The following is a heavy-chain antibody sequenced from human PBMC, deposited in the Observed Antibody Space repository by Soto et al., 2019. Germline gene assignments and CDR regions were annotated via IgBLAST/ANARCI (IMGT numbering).Heavy chain of an antibody. J-gene: IGHJ6*02. D-gene: IGHD3-22*01. V-gene: IGHV1-69*13. Sequence: SMEVSCKASGGTFSSYAISWVRQAPGQGLEWKGGIIPIFGTANYAQKFQGRVTITADESTSTAYMELSSLRSEDTAVYYCARPTYYYDSSGTDTHYYYYYGMDVWGQGTTVTVAS. CDR1: GGTFSSYA. CDR2: IIPIFGTA. CDR3: ARPTYYYDSSGTDTHYYYYYGMDV.